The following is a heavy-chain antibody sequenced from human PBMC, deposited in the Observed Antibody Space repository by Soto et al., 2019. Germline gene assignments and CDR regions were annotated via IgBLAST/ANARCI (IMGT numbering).Heavy chain of an antibody. Sequence: GGSLRLSSASSGFTFDDYGMSWVRQAPGKGLEWVSGINWNGGSTGYADSVKGRFTISRDNAKNSLYLQMNSLRVEDTALYHCGRTDCSGSSCPIDYWGQGTLVTVSS. D-gene: IGHD2-2*01. J-gene: IGHJ4*02. CDR2: INWNGGST. V-gene: IGHV3-20*01. CDR3: GRTDCSGSSCPIDY. CDR1: GFTFDDYG.